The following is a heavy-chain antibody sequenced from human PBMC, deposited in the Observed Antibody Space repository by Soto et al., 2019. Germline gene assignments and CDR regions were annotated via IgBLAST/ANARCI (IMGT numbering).Heavy chain of an antibody. V-gene: IGHV4-34*01. J-gene: IGHJ4*02. CDR1: RGSFSYFY. Sequence: SETLSLTCALYRGSFSYFYWSWIRQSPGKGLEWIGEINHSGSTNYNPSLKSRVTISVDTSKNQFSLKLSSVTAADTAVYYCARHAFIAVAGTGTVQYDYWGQGTLVTVSS. CDR2: INHSGST. CDR3: ARHAFIAVAGTGTVQYDY. D-gene: IGHD6-19*01.